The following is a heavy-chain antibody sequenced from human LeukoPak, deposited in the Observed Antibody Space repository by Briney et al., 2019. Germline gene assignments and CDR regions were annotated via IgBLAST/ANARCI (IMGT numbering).Heavy chain of an antibody. CDR3: AREGIDYTNYYNYFYMDV. CDR2: IKRDGSEK. D-gene: IGHD4-11*01. Sequence: GGSLRLSCAASGFTFSSYWMSWVRQAPGRGREWWATIKRDGSEKYSVDSVKGRFTISRDNVKNSLYLQMNSLRAEDMAVYYCAREGIDYTNYYNYFYMDVWGKGTTVTVSS. J-gene: IGHJ6*03. CDR1: GFTFSSYW. V-gene: IGHV3-7*01.